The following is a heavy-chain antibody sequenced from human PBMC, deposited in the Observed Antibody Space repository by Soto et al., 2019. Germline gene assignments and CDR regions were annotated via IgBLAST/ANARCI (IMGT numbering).Heavy chain of an antibody. CDR2: IYSGGST. CDR1: GLTVSSNY. D-gene: IGHD6-19*01. Sequence: EVQLVESGGGLVQPGGSLRLACAASGLTVSSNYMSWVRQAPGKGLEWVSVIYSGGSTYYADSVKGRFTISRDNSKNTLYLQMNSLRAEDTAVYYCARQGYTSGWSYYFDYWGQGTLVTVSS. V-gene: IGHV3-66*04. J-gene: IGHJ4*02. CDR3: ARQGYTSGWSYYFDY.